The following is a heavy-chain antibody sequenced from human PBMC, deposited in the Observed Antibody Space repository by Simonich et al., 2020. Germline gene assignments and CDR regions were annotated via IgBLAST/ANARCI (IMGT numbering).Heavy chain of an antibody. CDR3: ARGGLVNYDILTGYHNWFDP. D-gene: IGHD3-9*01. V-gene: IGHV4-34*01. CDR2: IHHSGTT. CDR1: GGSFSGSY. Sequence: QVQLQQWGAGLLKPSETLSLTCAVYGGSFSGSYWSWIRQPPGKGREWIGEIHHSGTTNYNPSLKSRATIPVDTSKNQFSRKLSSGTAADTAVYYCARGGLVNYDILTGYHNWFDPWGQGTLVTVSS. J-gene: IGHJ5*02.